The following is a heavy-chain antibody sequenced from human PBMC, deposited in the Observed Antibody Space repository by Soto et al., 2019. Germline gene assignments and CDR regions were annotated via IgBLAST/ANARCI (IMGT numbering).Heavy chain of an antibody. V-gene: IGHV1-3*01. CDR3: GRGPAPTIVQWLVGYFDY. CDR2: INAGNGNT. J-gene: IGHJ4*02. D-gene: IGHD6-19*01. Sequence: QVQLVQSGAEVKKPGASVKVSCKASGYTFTSYAMHWVRQAPGQRLEWMGWINAGNGNTKYSQKFQGRVTITRDTSESTAYMELSSLRSEDTAVYYCGRGPAPTIVQWLVGYFDYWGQGTLVTVSS. CDR1: GYTFTSYA.